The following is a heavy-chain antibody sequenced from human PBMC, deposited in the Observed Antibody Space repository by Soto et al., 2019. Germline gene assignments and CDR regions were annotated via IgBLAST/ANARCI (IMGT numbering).Heavy chain of an antibody. CDR2: ISYDGSNK. Sequence: QVQLVESGGGVVQPWRSLRLSCAASGFTFSSYGMHWVRQAPGKGLEWVAVISYDGSNKYYADSVKGRFTISRDNSKNTLYLQMNSLRAEDTAVYYCAKWDDDSSGWYYFDSCGEGTLVTVSS. CDR1: GFTFSSYG. V-gene: IGHV3-30*18. CDR3: AKWDDDSSGWYYFDS. J-gene: IGHJ4*02. D-gene: IGHD6-19*01.